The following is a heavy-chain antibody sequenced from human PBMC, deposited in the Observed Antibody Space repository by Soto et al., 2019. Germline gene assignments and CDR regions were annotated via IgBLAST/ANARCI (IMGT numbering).Heavy chain of an antibody. D-gene: IGHD2-2*01. CDR2: IIPIFGTA. J-gene: IGHJ6*02. CDR3: ARNIVVVPIYYYGMYV. CDR1: GGTFSSYA. Sequence: QVQLVQSGAEVKKPGSSVKVSCKASGGTFSSYAISWVRQAPGQGLEWMGGIIPIFGTANYAQKFQGRVTITADKSKSTAYMELSSLRSEDTAVYYCARNIVVVPIYYYGMYVWGQVTTVTVSS. V-gene: IGHV1-69*06.